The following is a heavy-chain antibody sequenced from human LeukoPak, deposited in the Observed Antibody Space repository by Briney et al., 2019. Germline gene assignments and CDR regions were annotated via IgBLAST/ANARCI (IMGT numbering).Heavy chain of an antibody. J-gene: IGHJ4*02. Sequence: GGSLRLSCVASGFTFNSHAMSWVRQAPGKGLEWVSNISGSGSGGSTYYADSVKGRFTISRDNSKNTLYLQMNSLRAEDTAVYYCAKSGYNRFDYWGQGTLVTVSS. D-gene: IGHD5-24*01. CDR2: ISGSGSGGST. CDR1: GFTFNSHA. V-gene: IGHV3-23*01. CDR3: AKSGYNRFDY.